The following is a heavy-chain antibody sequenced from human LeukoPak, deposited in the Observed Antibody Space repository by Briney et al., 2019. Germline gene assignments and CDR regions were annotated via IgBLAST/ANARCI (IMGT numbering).Heavy chain of an antibody. CDR2: INDSGST. CDR1: GPSFSGYY. Sequence: PSPTLSLTCALYGPSFSGYYWSWVRQPPGKGLEWIVEINDSGSTNYNPSLKGRATISVETSKHQFSLKLSPVTAADTAVYYCARSKRKDAFYIWGQGTMVTVSS. J-gene: IGHJ3*02. CDR3: ARSKRKDAFYI. V-gene: IGHV4-34*01.